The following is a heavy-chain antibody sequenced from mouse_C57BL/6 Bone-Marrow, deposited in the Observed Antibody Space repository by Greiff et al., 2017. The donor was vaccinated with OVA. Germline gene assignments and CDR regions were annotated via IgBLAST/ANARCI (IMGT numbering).Heavy chain of an antibody. D-gene: IGHD3-3*01. Sequence: VKLMESGAELVRPGASVTLSCKASGYTFTDYEMHWVKQTPVHGLEWIGAIDPETGGTAYNQKFKGKAILTADKSSSTAYMELRSLTSEDSAVYYCTRGDRVPFAYWGQGTLVTVSA. J-gene: IGHJ3*01. CDR1: GYTFTDYE. CDR3: TRGDRVPFAY. CDR2: IDPETGGT. V-gene: IGHV1-15*01.